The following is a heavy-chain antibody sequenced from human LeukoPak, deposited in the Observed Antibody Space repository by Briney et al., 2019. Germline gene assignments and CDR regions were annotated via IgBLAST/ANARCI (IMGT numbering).Heavy chain of an antibody. CDR1: EDTFSSTYA. D-gene: IGHD3-10*01. J-gene: IGHJ6*03. CDR2: IIPIFGTA. V-gene: IGHV1-69*01. Sequence: ASVKISCKVDEDTFSSTYAISWVRQAPGQGLEWMGGIIPIFGTANYAQKFQGRVTITADESTSTAYMELSSLRSEDTAVYYCAGGLWFGEFYYYYYYMDVWGKGTTVTVSS. CDR3: AGGLWFGEFYYYYYYMDV.